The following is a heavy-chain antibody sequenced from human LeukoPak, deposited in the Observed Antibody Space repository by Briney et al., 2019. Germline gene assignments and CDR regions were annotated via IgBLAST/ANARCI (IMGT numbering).Heavy chain of an antibody. Sequence: ASVKVSCKASGYTFTSYGISWVRQAPGQGLEWMGWISAYNGNTNYAQKLQGRVTMTTDTSTSTAYMELRSLRSDDTAVYYCARDENYDFWSGLWYFDYWGQGTLVTVSS. D-gene: IGHD3-3*01. CDR3: ARDENYDFWSGLWYFDY. CDR2: ISAYNGNT. J-gene: IGHJ4*02. V-gene: IGHV1-18*01. CDR1: GYTFTSYG.